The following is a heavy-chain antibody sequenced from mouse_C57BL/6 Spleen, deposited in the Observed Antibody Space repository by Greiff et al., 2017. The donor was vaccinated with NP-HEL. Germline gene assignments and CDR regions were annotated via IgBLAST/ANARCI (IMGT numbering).Heavy chain of an antibody. CDR2: IRSKSNNYAT. V-gene: IGHV10-1*01. D-gene: IGHD2-4*01. CDR3: VRHLYDYDWYFDV. J-gene: IGHJ1*03. CDR1: GFSFNTYA. Sequence: EVQVVESGGGLVQPKGSLKLSCAASGFSFNTYAMNWVRQAPGKGLEWVARIRSKSNNYATYYADSVKDRFTISRDDSESMLYLQMNNLKTEDTAMYYCVRHLYDYDWYFDVWGTGTTVTVSS.